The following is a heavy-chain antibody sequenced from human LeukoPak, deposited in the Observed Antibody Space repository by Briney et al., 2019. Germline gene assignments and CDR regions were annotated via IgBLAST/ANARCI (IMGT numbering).Heavy chain of an antibody. Sequence: GGSLRLSCAASGFTVSSNYMSWVRQAPGKGLEWVSVIYSGGSTYYADSVKGRFTISRDNSKNTLYLQMNSLRAEDTAVYYCARYYDILTGPEGWGQGTLVTVSS. CDR1: GFTVSSNY. D-gene: IGHD3-9*01. V-gene: IGHV3-66*01. CDR2: IYSGGST. CDR3: ARYYDILTGPEG. J-gene: IGHJ4*02.